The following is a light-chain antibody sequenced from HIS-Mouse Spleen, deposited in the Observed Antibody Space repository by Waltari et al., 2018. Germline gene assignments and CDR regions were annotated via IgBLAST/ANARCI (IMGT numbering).Light chain of an antibody. V-gene: IGLV2-8*01. Sequence: QSALTQPPSASGSPGQSVTISCTGTSSDVGGYNYVSWYQQHPGKAPKLMNYAVSKRPSGVPDRFSGSKSGNTASLTVSGLQAEDEADYYCSSYAGSNIVVFGGGTKLTVL. J-gene: IGLJ2*01. CDR1: SSDVGGYNY. CDR3: SSYAGSNIVV. CDR2: AVS.